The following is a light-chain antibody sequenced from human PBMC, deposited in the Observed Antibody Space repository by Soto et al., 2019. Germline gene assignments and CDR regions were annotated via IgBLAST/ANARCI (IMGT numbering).Light chain of an antibody. Sequence: EIGLTPSPGTLALSPGERATLSFRASQSVSRRHLAWYQQKPGQAPRLLIYGASSRATGIPDRFSGSGSGTDFTLTISRLEPEDFAVYYCQQYGSSPTWTFGQGTKVEIK. V-gene: IGKV3-20*01. CDR3: QQYGSSPTWT. CDR2: GAS. J-gene: IGKJ1*01. CDR1: QSVSRRH.